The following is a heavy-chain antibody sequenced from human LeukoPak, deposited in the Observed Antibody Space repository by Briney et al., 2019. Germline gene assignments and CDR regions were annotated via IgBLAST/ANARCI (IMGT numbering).Heavy chain of an antibody. CDR1: GGSFSGYY. CDR2: INHSGST. J-gene: IGHJ5*02. D-gene: IGHD3-10*01. Sequence: SETLSLTCAVYGGSFSGYYWSWIRQPPGKGLEWIGEINHSGSTNYNPSLKSRVTISVDTSKNQFSLKLSSVTAADTAVYYCAGVFQFGEWYNWFAPGAQGTLDTVAS. V-gene: IGHV4-34*01. CDR3: AGVFQFGEWYNWFAP.